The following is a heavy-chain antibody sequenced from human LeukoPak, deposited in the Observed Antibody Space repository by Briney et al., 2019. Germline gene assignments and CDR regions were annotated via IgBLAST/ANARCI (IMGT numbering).Heavy chain of an antibody. J-gene: IGHJ4*02. V-gene: IGHV4-39*01. CDR3: ARLRADDYDYVWGSYPFDY. CDR2: IYYSGST. Sequence: PSETLSLTCTVSGGFISSSSYYWGWIRQPPGKGLEWIGSIYYSGSTYYNPFLKSRVTISVDTSKNQFSLKLSSVTAADTAVYYCARLRADDYDYVWGSYPFDYWGQGTLVTVSS. CDR1: GGFISSSSYY. D-gene: IGHD3-16*02.